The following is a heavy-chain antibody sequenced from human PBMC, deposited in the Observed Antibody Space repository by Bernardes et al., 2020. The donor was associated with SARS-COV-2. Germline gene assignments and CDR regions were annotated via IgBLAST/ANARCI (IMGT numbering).Heavy chain of an antibody. V-gene: IGHV4-59*01. D-gene: IGHD6-19*01. Sequence: SETLSLTCTVSGASMTASYWSWIQQPPGKGLEWIGSMFYSGTTNYNPSLKSRVSISVDTSKHQFSLRVASVTAADTAVYYCARHISSGWSNWFDPWGQGTLVTVSS. CDR1: GASMTASY. J-gene: IGHJ5*02. CDR3: ARHISSGWSNWFDP. CDR2: MFYSGTT.